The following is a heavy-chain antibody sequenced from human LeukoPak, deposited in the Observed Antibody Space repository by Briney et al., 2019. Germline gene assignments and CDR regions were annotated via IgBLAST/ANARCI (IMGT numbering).Heavy chain of an antibody. CDR2: VYYTGST. V-gene: IGHV4-59*08. J-gene: IGHJ4*02. CDR3: ARHFAYSSSSYFDY. CDR1: GGSVSNYY. D-gene: IGHD6-6*01. Sequence: KASETLSLTCSVSGGSVSNYYWSWIRQPPGKGLERIGYVYYTGSTNYNPSLKSRVTMFEDKSKNQYSLRRYSVTVANTAVYYCARHFAYSSSSYFDYWGQGSLVTVSS.